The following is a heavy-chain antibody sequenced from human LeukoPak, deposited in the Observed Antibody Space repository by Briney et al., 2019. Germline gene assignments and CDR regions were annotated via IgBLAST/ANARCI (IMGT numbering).Heavy chain of an antibody. CDR1: GGSISSYY. CDR2: IYTSGST. CDR3: ARKTGFFWQYYLDY. J-gene: IGHJ4*02. D-gene: IGHD3-10*01. V-gene: IGHV4-4*09. Sequence: SETLSLTCTVSGGSISSYYWSWIRQPPGKGLEWIGYIYTSGSTNYNPSLKSRVTISVDTSKNQFSLKLSSVTAADTAVYYCARKTGFFWQYYLDYGGREPLVTVSS.